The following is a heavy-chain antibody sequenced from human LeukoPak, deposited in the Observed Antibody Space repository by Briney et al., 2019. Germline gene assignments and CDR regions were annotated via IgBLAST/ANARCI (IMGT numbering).Heavy chain of an antibody. J-gene: IGHJ4*02. CDR3: ARGGGSYVFFDY. CDR2: NIPILGIA. V-gene: IGHV1-69*10. CDR1: GGTFSSYA. D-gene: IGHD1-26*01. Sequence: ASVKVSCKASGGTFSSYAISWVRQAPGQGLEWMGGNIPILGIANYAQKFQGRVTITADKSTSTAYVELSSLRSEDTAVYYCARGGGSYVFFDYWGQGTLVTVSS.